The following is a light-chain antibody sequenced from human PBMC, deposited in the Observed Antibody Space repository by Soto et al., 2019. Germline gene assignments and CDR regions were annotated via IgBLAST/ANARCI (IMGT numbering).Light chain of an antibody. CDR1: QGISSY. CDR2: TAS. V-gene: IGKV1-8*01. J-gene: IGKJ1*01. Sequence: AIRMTQSPSSLSASIGDRVTITCRASQGISSYLAWYQQKPGKAPKVLIHTASTLQAGVPSRFSGSGSGTDFTLTISSLQSEDFATYYCQQYYTSPWTFGQGTKAEVK. CDR3: QQYYTSPWT.